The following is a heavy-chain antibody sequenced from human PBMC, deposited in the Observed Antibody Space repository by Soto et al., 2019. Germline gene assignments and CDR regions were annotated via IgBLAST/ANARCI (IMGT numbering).Heavy chain of an antibody. V-gene: IGHV4-34*01. J-gene: IGHJ6*03. D-gene: IGHD2-2*01. CDR3: ARGIGRDIVVVPAANENYYYMDV. Sequence: QVQLQQWGAGLLKPSETLSLTCAVYGGSFSGYYWSWIRQPPGKGLEWIGEINHSGSTNYNPSLKSRVIISVDTSKNQFSLKLSSVTAADTAVYYCARGIGRDIVVVPAANENYYYMDVWGKGTTVTVSS. CDR2: INHSGST. CDR1: GGSFSGYY.